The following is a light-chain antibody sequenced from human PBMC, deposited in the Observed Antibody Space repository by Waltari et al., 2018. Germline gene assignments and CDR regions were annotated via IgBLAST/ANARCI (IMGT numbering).Light chain of an antibody. CDR1: QGISSY. J-gene: IGKJ5*01. CDR2: TAS. V-gene: IGKV1-9*01. Sequence: DIQLTQSPSFLSASVGDRVTITCPSSQGISSYLAWYQQKPGKAPKLLIHTASTLQGGVPSRFSGSGSGTDFTLTISSLQPEDFATYYCQQRHSYPITFGQGTRLEIK. CDR3: QQRHSYPIT.